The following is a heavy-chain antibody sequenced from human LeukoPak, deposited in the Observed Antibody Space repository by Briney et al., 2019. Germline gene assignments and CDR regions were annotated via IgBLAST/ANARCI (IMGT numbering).Heavy chain of an antibody. V-gene: IGHV3-53*01. D-gene: IGHD1-26*01. Sequence: PGGSLRLSCAASGFTVNTNYMSWVRQAPGKGLEWVSIMHSVGTTYYADSVKGRFTFSRDNSKNTLYLQMNNLGAEDTAVYYCARDGSSGRGYYYYYGMDVWGEGTTVTVSS. CDR3: ARDGSSGRGYYYYYGMDV. J-gene: IGHJ6*04. CDR2: MHSVGTT. CDR1: GFTVNTNY.